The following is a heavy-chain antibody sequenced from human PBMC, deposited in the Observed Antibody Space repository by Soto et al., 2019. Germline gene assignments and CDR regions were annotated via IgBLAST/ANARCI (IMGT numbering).Heavy chain of an antibody. V-gene: IGHV3-33*01. CDR2: IWYDGSNK. D-gene: IGHD3-22*01. J-gene: IGHJ2*01. CDR3: ARDYDSSGYPRWYFDL. Sequence: QVQLVESGGGVVQPGRSLRLSCAASGFTFSSYGMHWVRQAPGKGLEWVAVIWYDGSNKYYADSVKGRFTISRDNSKNPRYLQMNSLRAEETAVYYCARDYDSSGYPRWYFDLWGRGTLVTVSS. CDR1: GFTFSSYG.